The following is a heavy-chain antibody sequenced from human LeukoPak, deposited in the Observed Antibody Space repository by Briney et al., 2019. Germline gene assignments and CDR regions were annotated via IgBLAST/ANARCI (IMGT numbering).Heavy chain of an antibody. J-gene: IGHJ4*02. V-gene: IGHV4-39*07. D-gene: IGHD6-19*01. CDR1: GDSFTSVTDY. CDR2: GDYSGGT. Sequence: PSETLSLTCTVSGDSFTSVTDYWAWTRQPPGKGLEWIATGDYSGGTYYNPSLESRVAISADMSKNQISLQLTSVTGADTAVYYCAGERGEEYSSGWYKTNFFYNWGQGIRVTVSS. CDR3: AGERGEEYSSGWYKTNFFYN.